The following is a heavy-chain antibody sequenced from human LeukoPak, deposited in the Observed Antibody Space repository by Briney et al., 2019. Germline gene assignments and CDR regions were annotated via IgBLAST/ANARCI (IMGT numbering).Heavy chain of an antibody. Sequence: PGGSLRLSCAASGFTFSSYWMHWVRQAPGKGLVWVSRINSGGSGTSYADSVKGRFTISRDNAKNTLYLQMNSLRAEDTAVYYCARDRESYSNWFDPWGQGTLVTVSS. D-gene: IGHD1-26*01. CDR3: ARDRESYSNWFDP. CDR2: INSGGSGT. V-gene: IGHV3-74*01. J-gene: IGHJ5*02. CDR1: GFTFSSYW.